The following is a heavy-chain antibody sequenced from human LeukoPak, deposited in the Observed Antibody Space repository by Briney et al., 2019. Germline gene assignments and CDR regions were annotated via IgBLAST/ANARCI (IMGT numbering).Heavy chain of an antibody. J-gene: IGHJ4*02. CDR1: GGSFSGYY. D-gene: IGHD3-22*01. Sequence: SETLSLTCAVYGGSFSGYYWSWTRQPPGKGLEWIGEINHSGSTNYNPSLKSRVTISVDTSKNQFSLKLSSVTAADTAVYYCARQIGSITMIRFDYWGQGTLVTVSS. CDR3: ARQIGSITMIRFDY. V-gene: IGHV4-34*01. CDR2: INHSGST.